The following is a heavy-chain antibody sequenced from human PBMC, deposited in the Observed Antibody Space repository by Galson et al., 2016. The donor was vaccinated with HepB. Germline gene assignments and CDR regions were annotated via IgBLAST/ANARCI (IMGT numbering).Heavy chain of an antibody. CDR1: GFTFSNYG. CDR2: ISRSGDST. V-gene: IGHV3-23*01. J-gene: IGHJ6*04. D-gene: IGHD1-26*01. Sequence: SLRLSCAASGFTFSNYGMTCVRQAPGKGLEVVSSISRSGDSTDYADSVKGRFTISRDNSKNTLSLQMNSLTADDTAIYYCVQGSTAPAVWGKGTTVTVSS. CDR3: VQGSTAPAV.